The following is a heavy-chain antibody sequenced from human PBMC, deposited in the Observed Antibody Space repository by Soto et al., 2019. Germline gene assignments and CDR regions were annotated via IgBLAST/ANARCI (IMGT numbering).Heavy chain of an antibody. J-gene: IGHJ6*02. D-gene: IGHD3-9*01. Sequence: PGGSLRLSFAASGFPFSSYAMHWVRQAPGKGLEWVAVISYEGSNKYYADSVKGRFTISRDNSKNTLYLQMNSLRAEDTAVYYWARPILRYFEGLFSPPYYYYYYGMDVWGQGTTVTVSS. CDR1: GFPFSSYA. V-gene: IGHV3-30-3*01. CDR3: ARPILRYFEGLFSPPYYYYYYGMDV. CDR2: ISYEGSNK.